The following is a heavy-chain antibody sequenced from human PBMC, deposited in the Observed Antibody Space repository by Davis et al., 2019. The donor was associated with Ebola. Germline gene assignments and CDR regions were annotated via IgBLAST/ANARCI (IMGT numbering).Heavy chain of an antibody. Sequence: SVKVSCKASGGTFSSYTISWVRQAPGQGLEWMGRIIPILGIANYAQKFQGRVTMTRNTSISTAYMELSSLRSEDTAVYYCARWYSPFDYWGQGTLVTVSS. CDR3: ARWYSPFDY. CDR1: GGTFSSYT. D-gene: IGHD2-15*01. V-gene: IGHV1-69*02. J-gene: IGHJ4*02. CDR2: IIPILGIA.